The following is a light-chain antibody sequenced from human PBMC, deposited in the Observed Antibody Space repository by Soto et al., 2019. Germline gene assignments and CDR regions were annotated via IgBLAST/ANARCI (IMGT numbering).Light chain of an antibody. CDR3: QQYGSSSTWT. CDR2: AAS. Sequence: EIVLTQSPGTLSLSPGERATLSCRASQSVSSAYLAWYQHKPGQPPTLLIYAASSRVTGIPDRFSGSGSGTDFTLTISILEPEDFAVYYCQQYGSSSTWTFGQGTQVEIK. CDR1: QSVSSAY. V-gene: IGKV3-20*01. J-gene: IGKJ1*01.